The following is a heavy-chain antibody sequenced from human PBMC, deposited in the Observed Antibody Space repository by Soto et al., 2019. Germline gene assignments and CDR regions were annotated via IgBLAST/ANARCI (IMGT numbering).Heavy chain of an antibody. D-gene: IGHD6-19*01. J-gene: IGHJ4*02. CDR1: GFTFDDYA. CDR2: ISWNSGSI. Sequence: GGSLRLSCAASGFTFDDYAMHWVRQAPGKGLEWVSGISWNSGSIGYADSVKGRFTISRDNAKNSLYLQMNSLRAEDTALYYCAKEDVRGGSGWPNTGYYFDYWGQGTLVTVSS. V-gene: IGHV3-9*01. CDR3: AKEDVRGGSGWPNTGYYFDY.